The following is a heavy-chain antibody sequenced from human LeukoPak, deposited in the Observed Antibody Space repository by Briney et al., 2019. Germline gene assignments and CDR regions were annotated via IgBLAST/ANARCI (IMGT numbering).Heavy chain of an antibody. J-gene: IGHJ3*02. CDR2: ISAYNGNT. CDR3: ARDYYDSSGYPWDGAFDI. CDR1: GYTFTSYG. Sequence: GASVKVSCKASGYTFTSYGISWVRQAPGQGLEWMGWISAYNGNTNYAQNLQGRVAMTTDTSTSTAHMELRSLRSDDTAVYYCARDYYDSSGYPWDGAFDIWGQGTMVTVSS. D-gene: IGHD3-22*01. V-gene: IGHV1-18*01.